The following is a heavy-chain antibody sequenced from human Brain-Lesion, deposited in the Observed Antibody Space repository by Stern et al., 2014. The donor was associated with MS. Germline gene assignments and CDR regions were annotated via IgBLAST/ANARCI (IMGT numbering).Heavy chain of an antibody. CDR1: GDSVSSNNAA. Sequence: QVQLGQSGPGLMKPSQTLALTCAISGDSVSSNNAAWNWIRQSPSRGLEWLGRTYYRSKWYYQYAESVKSRITINADTSTTQFSLQLNSVTPEDTAVYLCAKGYNWFDSWGQGTVVTVS. CDR3: AKGYNWFDS. J-gene: IGHJ5*01. CDR2: TYYRSKWYY. V-gene: IGHV6-1*01.